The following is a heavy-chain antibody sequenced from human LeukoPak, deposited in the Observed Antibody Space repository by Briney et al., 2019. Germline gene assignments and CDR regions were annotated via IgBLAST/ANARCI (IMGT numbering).Heavy chain of an antibody. J-gene: IGHJ4*02. CDR3: AAGIAAPGKYYFDH. CDR1: GYSFTSYW. V-gene: IGHV5-51*01. D-gene: IGHD6-13*01. Sequence: PGESLKISCKGSGYSFTSYWIGWVRQMPGKGLEWMGIIYPGDSDTRYSPSFQGQVTISADKSISTACLQWRSLKASDPAMDYCAAGIAAPGKYYFDHWGQGTLVTVSS. CDR2: IYPGDSDT.